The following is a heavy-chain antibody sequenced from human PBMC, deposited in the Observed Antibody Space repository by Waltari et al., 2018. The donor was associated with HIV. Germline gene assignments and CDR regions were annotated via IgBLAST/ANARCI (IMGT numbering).Heavy chain of an antibody. CDR1: GGSITRNDFY. CDR2: MYNSGTT. Sequence: QLPLQESGPGLVKPSETLALTCTVSGGSITRNDFYWAWIRQPPGKGLEWIGLMYNSGTTDYNPSLKSRVSMSRDTSKNRFSLRLHSVTAADTAIYYCARRGDGFNQHARLDHWGPGTLVTVSS. V-gene: IGHV4-39*01. D-gene: IGHD2-2*01. CDR3: ARRGDGFNQHARLDH. J-gene: IGHJ4*02.